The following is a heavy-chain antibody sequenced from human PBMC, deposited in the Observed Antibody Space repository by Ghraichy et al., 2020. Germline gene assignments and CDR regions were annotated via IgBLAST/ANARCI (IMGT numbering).Heavy chain of an antibody. V-gene: IGHV6-1*01. CDR3: ARETGATRGYSFTGHAVDV. CDR1: GDTVSSNSAA. D-gene: IGHD2-15*01. Sequence: SQTLTLTCVISGDTVSSNSAAWNWIRQSPSRGLEWLGRTYYRSKWFDDYAVSVKGRITINPDTSNNQFSLQLNSVTPEDTAIYYCARETGATRGYSFTGHAVDVWGQGTTVTVSS. J-gene: IGHJ6*02. CDR2: TYYRSKWFD.